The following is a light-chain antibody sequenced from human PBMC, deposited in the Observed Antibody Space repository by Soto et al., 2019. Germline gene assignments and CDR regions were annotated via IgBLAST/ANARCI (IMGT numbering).Light chain of an antibody. J-gene: IGLJ1*01. CDR1: SSDVGGYNY. CDR2: DVS. Sequence: QSVLTQPRSVSGSPGQSVTISCTGTSSDVGGYNYVSWYQQHPGKAPKLMIYDVSKRPSGVPDRFSGSKSGNTASLTISGFQAGDEADYYCSSYAGSYTFVVFGTGTKVTVL. V-gene: IGLV2-11*01. CDR3: SSYAGSYTFVV.